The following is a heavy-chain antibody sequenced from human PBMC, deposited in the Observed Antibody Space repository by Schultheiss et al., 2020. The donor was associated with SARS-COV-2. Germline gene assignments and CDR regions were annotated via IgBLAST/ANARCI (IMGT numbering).Heavy chain of an antibody. CDR3: ARCQYTAMVHD. V-gene: IGHV4-59*01. Sequence: SQTLSLTCTVSGGSISSYYWSWIRQPPGKGLEWMGCLYYSGSTNYHPSLKSRVTMSVDTSKNQFSLRLNSVTAADTAVYYCARCQYTAMVHDWGQGTLVTVSS. CDR1: GGSISSYY. J-gene: IGHJ4*02. CDR2: LYYSGST. D-gene: IGHD5-18*01.